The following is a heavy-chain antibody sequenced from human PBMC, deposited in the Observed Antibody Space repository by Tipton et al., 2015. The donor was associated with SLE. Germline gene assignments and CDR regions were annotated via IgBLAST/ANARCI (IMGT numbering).Heavy chain of an antibody. Sequence: TLSLTCTVSGGSISSHYWSWIRQPPGNGLEWTGYIYYSGSTNYNPSLKSRVTISVDTSKHQFSLKLSSVTAADTAVYYCARVMWQQQLGAFDSWGQGTMVTVSS. CDR1: GGSISSHY. V-gene: IGHV4-59*11. CDR3: ARVMWQQQLGAFDS. J-gene: IGHJ3*02. D-gene: IGHD6-13*01. CDR2: IYYSGST.